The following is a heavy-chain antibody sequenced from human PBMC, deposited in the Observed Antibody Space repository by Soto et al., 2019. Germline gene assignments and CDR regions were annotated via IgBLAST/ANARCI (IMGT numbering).Heavy chain of an antibody. CDR2: ISWNSGSI. CDR3: AKDIRYSGYDSAGFDY. Sequence: PGGSLRLSCAASGFTFGNYWMHWVRQAPGKGLVWVSGISWNSGSIGYADSVKGRFTISRDNAKNSLYLQMNSLRAEDTALYYCAKDIRYSGYDSAGFDYWGQGTLVTVSS. D-gene: IGHD5-12*01. CDR1: GFTFGNYW. V-gene: IGHV3-9*01. J-gene: IGHJ4*02.